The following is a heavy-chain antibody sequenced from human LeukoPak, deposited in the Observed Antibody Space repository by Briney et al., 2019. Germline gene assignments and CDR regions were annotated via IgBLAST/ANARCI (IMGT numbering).Heavy chain of an antibody. Sequence: TGGSPRLSCAASGFTFSNYWMHWVRQAPGKGLVWVSRINRDGSATTYADSVKGRFTISRDNSRNTLFLQMNSLRAEDTAVYYCARRHWNAEYYLENWGQGTLVTVSS. J-gene: IGHJ4*02. CDR3: ARRHWNAEYYLEN. D-gene: IGHD1-1*01. CDR1: GFTFSNYW. CDR2: INRDGSAT. V-gene: IGHV3-74*01.